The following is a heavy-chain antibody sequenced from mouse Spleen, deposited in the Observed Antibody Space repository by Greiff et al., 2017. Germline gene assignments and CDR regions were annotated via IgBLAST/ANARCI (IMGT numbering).Heavy chain of an antibody. V-gene: IGHV10-1*01. Sequence: EVKVVESGGGLVQPKGSLKLSCAASGFSFNTYAMNWVRQAPGKGLEWVARIRSKSNNYATYYADSVKDRFTISRDDSESMLYLQMNNLKTEDTAMYYCVRLAYYRYDGVYYAMDYWGQGTSVTVSS. CDR1: GFSFNTYA. CDR2: IRSKSNNYAT. J-gene: IGHJ4*01. D-gene: IGHD2-14*01. CDR3: VRLAYYRYDGVYYAMDY.